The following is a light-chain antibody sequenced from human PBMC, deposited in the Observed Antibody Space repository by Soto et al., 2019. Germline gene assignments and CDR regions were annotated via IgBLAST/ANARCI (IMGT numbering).Light chain of an antibody. J-gene: IGLJ2*01. V-gene: IGLV1-47*02. CDR3: AAWDDSLSGPV. CDR2: SNN. Sequence: QSVLTQPPSASGTPGQRVTISCSGSSSNIGSNYVYWYQQLPGTPPKLLIYSNNQRPSGVPDRFSGSKSGTSASLAISGLRSEDEADYYCAAWDDSLSGPVFGGGTKLTVL. CDR1: SSNIGSNY.